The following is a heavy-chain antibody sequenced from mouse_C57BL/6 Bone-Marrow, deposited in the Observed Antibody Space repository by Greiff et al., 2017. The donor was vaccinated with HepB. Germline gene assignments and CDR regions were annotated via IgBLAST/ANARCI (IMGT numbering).Heavy chain of an antibody. V-gene: IGHV10-1*01. D-gene: IGHD6-1*01. Sequence: EVQVVESGGGLVQPKGSLKLSCAASGFSFNTYAMNWVRQAPGKGLEWVARIRSKSNNYATYYADSVKDRFTISRDDSESMLYLQMNNLKTEDTAMYYCVRRGALWGDYAMDYWGQGTSVTVSS. J-gene: IGHJ4*01. CDR1: GFSFNTYA. CDR3: VRRGALWGDYAMDY. CDR2: IRSKSNNYAT.